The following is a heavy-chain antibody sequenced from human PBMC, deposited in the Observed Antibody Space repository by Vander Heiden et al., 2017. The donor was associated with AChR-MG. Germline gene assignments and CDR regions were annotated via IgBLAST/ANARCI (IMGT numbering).Heavy chain of an antibody. CDR3: ARVLESSWWYFDY. V-gene: IGHV3-33*01. CDR2: IWYDGSNK. CDR1: GFTFSSYG. J-gene: IGHJ4*02. Sequence: QVQLVESGGGVVQPGRSLRLSCAASGFTFSSYGMHWVRQAPGKGLEWVAVIWYDGSNKYYADSVKGRFTISRDNSKNTLYLQMNSLRAEDTAVYYCARVLESSWWYFDYWGQGTLVTVSS. D-gene: IGHD6-13*01.